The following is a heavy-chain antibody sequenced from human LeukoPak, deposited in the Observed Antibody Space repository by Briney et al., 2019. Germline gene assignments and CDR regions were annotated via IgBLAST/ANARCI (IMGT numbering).Heavy chain of an antibody. CDR3: ARARRDIVVVPAGMDV. CDR2: IWYDGSNK. V-gene: IGHV3-33*01. Sequence: PGRSLRLSCAASGFTFSSYAMHWVRQAPGKGLEWVAVIWYDGSNKYYADSVKGRFTISRDNSKNTLYLQMNSLRAEDTAVYYCARARRDIVVVPAGMDVWGKGTTVTVSS. CDR1: GFTFSSYA. D-gene: IGHD2-2*01. J-gene: IGHJ6*04.